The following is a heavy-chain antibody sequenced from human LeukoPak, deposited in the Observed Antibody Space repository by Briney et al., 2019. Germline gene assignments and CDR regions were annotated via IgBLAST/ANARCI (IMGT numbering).Heavy chain of an antibody. CDR2: IYYTGST. CDR1: GDSISSYY. D-gene: IGHD3-3*01. Sequence: SETLSLTCTVSGDSISSYYWSWIRQPPGKGLEWIGYIYYTGSTNYNPSLKSRVTMSVDTSKNQFSLKLSSVTAADTAVYYCARADFWNNYPPTVWGKGTTVTVSS. V-gene: IGHV4-59*01. CDR3: ARADFWNNYPPTV. J-gene: IGHJ6*04.